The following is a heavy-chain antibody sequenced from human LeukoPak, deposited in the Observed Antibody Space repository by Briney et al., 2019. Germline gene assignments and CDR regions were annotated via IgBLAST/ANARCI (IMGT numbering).Heavy chain of an antibody. J-gene: IGHJ4*02. CDR1: GYTFTIYG. CDR2: ISAYNGNT. Sequence: ASVKVSCKASGYTFTIYGISWVRQAPGQGLERMGWISAYNGNTNYAQKLQGRVTMTTDTSTSTAYMELRSLRSDDTAVYYCARVRVDTANYYFDYWGQGTLVTVSS. CDR3: ARVRVDTANYYFDY. D-gene: IGHD5-18*01. V-gene: IGHV1-18*01.